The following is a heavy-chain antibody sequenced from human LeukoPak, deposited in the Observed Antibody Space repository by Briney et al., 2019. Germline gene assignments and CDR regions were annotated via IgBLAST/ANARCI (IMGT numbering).Heavy chain of an antibody. J-gene: IGHJ6*03. CDR1: GVSISSSNSY. CDR3: ARVFLNSDYDYNYYYYMDV. Sequence: KSSETLSLTCTVSGVSISSSNSYWGWIRQPPGKGLEWIGSIYYSGNTYYNASLKSQVSISIDTSKNQFSLKLTSVTAADTAVYYCARVFLNSDYDYNYYYYMDVWGKGTTVTVSS. D-gene: IGHD5-12*01. CDR2: IYYSGNT. V-gene: IGHV4-39*01.